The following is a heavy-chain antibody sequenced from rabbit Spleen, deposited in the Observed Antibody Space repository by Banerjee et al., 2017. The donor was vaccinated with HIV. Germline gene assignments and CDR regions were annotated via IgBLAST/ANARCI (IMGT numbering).Heavy chain of an antibody. CDR3: ARNPYGYDPYSNL. D-gene: IGHD6-1*01. CDR2: IAGSSSGFT. V-gene: IGHV1S40*01. J-gene: IGHJ4*01. Sequence: QSLEETGGDLVKPGASLTLTCKASGVSFSDKDVMCWVRQAPGKGLEWISCIAGSSSGFTYSAAWAKGRFTCSKTSSTTVTLQMTSLTAADTATYFCARNPYGYDPYSNLWGPGTLVTVS. CDR1: GVSFSDKDV.